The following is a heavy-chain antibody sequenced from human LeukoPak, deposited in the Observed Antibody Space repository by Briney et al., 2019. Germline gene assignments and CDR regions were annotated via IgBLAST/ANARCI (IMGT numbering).Heavy chain of an antibody. V-gene: IGHV4-61*08. J-gene: IGHJ4*02. CDR3: ASTAPQYYFDY. CDR1: GVSISSGDYY. D-gene: IGHD5-18*01. CDR2: IYYSGST. Sequence: SETLSLTCTVSGVSISSGDYYWSWIRQPPGKGLEWIGYIYYSGSTNYNPSLKSRVTISVDTSKNQFSLKLSSVTAADTAVYHCASTAPQYYFDYWGQGTLVTVSS.